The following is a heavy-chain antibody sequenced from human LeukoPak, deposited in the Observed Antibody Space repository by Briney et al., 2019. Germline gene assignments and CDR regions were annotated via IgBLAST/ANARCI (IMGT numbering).Heavy chain of an antibody. J-gene: IGHJ4*02. V-gene: IGHV3-21*01. CDR3: ARDRVSGSGSIDY. Sequence: GGSLRLSCAASGFTFSIYSINWVRQAPGKGPEWVSFITGNSNYIYYADSVKGRFTISRDNAKNSLYLQMNSLRVEDTAVYYCARDRVSGSGSIDYWGQGTLVTVSS. CDR2: ITGNSNYI. CDR1: GFTFSIYS. D-gene: IGHD3-10*01.